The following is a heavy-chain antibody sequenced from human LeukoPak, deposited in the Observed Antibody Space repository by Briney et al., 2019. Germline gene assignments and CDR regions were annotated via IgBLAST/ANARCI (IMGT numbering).Heavy chain of an antibody. CDR1: GYTVTSYT. CDR3: ARDRSGAAFAHFDP. J-gene: IGHJ5*02. Sequence: ASVKVSCKPSGYTVTSYTMHWVQQAPGPGLEWMGWITPSGGTNYPQKFQGRVAITRDTSITTAYMDVSRLTSADTTLYYCARDRSGAAFAHFDPWRQRALVTVS. CDR2: ITPSGGT. V-gene: IGHV1-2*02. D-gene: IGHD1-26*01.